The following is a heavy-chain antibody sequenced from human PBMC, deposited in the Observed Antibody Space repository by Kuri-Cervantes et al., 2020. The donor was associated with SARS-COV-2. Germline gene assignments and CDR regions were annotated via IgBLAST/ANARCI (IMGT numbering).Heavy chain of an antibody. J-gene: IGHJ4*02. D-gene: IGHD3-3*01. CDR2: IDWDDEK. CDR3: ARLRSYDSWSGYYISYYHIDS. V-gene: IGHV2-70*11. Sequence: SGPTLVKPTQTLTLTCTSSGFSLNTSGMCVSWIRQPPGKALEWLARIDWDDEKYYNTSLKTRLTISKDTSKIQVVLTMTNIDPVDTATYYCARLRSYDSWSGYYISYYHIDSWGQGTLVTVSS. CDR1: GFSLNTSGMC.